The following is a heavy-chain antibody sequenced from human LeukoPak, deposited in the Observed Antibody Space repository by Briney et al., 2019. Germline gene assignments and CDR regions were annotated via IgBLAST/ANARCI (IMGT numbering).Heavy chain of an antibody. V-gene: IGHV1-69*05. J-gene: IGHJ4*02. CDR1: GGTFSSYA. CDR2: IIPIFGTA. D-gene: IGHD4-17*01. CDR3: ARGDYGDYYFDY. Sequence: SVKVSCKASGGTFSSYAISWVRQAPGQGLEWMGGIIPIFGTANYAQKFQGRVTIATDESTSTAYMELSSLRSEDTAVYYCARGDYGDYYFDYWGQGTLVTVSS.